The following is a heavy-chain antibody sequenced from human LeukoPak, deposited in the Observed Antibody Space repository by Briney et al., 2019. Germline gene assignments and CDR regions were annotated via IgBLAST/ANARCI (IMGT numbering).Heavy chain of an antibody. D-gene: IGHD2/OR15-2a*01. V-gene: IGHV1-46*01. CDR3: ARENNGFDM. CDR1: GYTFIDYY. CDR2: INPSGGTT. Sequence: ASVKVSCKASGYTFIDYYMHWVRQAPGEGLEWMRMINPSGGTTMYAQKFQGRVTLTRDTSTSTIFMDLSSLSSADTAVYYCARENNGFDMWGQGTRVTVSS. J-gene: IGHJ3*02.